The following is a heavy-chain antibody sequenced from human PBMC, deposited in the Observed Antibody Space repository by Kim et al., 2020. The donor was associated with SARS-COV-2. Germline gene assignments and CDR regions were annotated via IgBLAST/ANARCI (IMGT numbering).Heavy chain of an antibody. CDR2: IYYSGST. D-gene: IGHD1-26*01. Sequence: SETLSLTCTVSGGSISSYYWSWIRQPPGKGLEWIGYIYYSGSTNYNPSLKSRVTISVDTSKNQFSLKLSSVTAADTAVYYCAREGDSGSTQYNWFDPWGQGTLVTVSS. CDR1: GGSISSYY. J-gene: IGHJ5*02. V-gene: IGHV4-59*01. CDR3: AREGDSGSTQYNWFDP.